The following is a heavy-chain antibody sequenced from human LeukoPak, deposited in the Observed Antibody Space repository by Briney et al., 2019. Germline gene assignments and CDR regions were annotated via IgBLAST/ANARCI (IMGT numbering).Heavy chain of an antibody. CDR3: ARHRSSWLIDY. Sequence: GGSLRPSCAASGFTFNSYAMSWVRQAPWERLQWVSGISDSGGNTYYADSVRGRFTISRGNSKNTLYLQMNSLRAEDTAVYYCARHRSSWLIDYWGQGTQVTVSS. CDR1: GFTFNSYA. J-gene: IGHJ4*02. V-gene: IGHV3-23*01. D-gene: IGHD6-6*01. CDR2: ISDSGGNT.